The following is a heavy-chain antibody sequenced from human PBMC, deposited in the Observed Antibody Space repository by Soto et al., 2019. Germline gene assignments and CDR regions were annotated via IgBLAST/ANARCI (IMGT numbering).Heavy chain of an antibody. CDR1: GFTFSSYA. Sequence: GGSLRLSCAASGFTFSSYAMSWVRQAPGKXLEWVSAISGSGGSTYYADSVKGRFTISRDNSKNTLYLQMNSLRAEDTAVYYCAKASCSSTSCYIGYYYYGMDVWGQGTTVTVSS. J-gene: IGHJ6*02. CDR3: AKASCSSTSCYIGYYYYGMDV. CDR2: ISGSGGST. V-gene: IGHV3-23*01. D-gene: IGHD2-2*02.